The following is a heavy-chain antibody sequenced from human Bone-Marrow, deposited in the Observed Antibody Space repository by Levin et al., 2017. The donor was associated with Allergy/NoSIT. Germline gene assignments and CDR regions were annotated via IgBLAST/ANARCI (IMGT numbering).Heavy chain of an antibody. J-gene: IGHJ3*02. CDR1: GFLSSTYW. D-gene: IGHD3-3*01. V-gene: IGHV3-74*01. Sequence: PGESLKISCVASGFLSSTYWMNWVRQEPGKGLVWVSRINDNGRNTSYADSVRGRFTISRDNAKSTLYLQMNSLRPEDSAMYYCTRGYDFWTGENGFDIWGQGTLVTVSS. CDR2: INDNGRNT. CDR3: TRGYDFWTGENGFDI.